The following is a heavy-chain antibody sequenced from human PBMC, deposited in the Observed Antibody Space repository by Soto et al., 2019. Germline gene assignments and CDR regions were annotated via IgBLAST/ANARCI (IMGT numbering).Heavy chain of an antibody. V-gene: IGHV5-10-1*01. D-gene: IGHD6-13*01. CDR3: ARLSDPGIAAAGAYYYGMDV. J-gene: IGHJ6*02. Sequence: GESLKISCKGSGYSFTSYWISWVRQMPGKGLEWMGRIDPSDSYTNYSPSFQGHVTISADKPISTAYLQWSSLKASDTAMYYCARLSDPGIAAAGAYYYGMDVWGQGTTVTVSS. CDR2: IDPSDSYT. CDR1: GYSFTSYW.